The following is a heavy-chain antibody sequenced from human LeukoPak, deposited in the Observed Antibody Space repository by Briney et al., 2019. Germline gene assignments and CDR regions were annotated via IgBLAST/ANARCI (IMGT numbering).Heavy chain of an antibody. J-gene: IGHJ4*02. V-gene: IGHV3-23*01. CDR1: GFAFSSYA. CDR3: AKRSDYGGNGNYFDY. D-gene: IGHD4-23*01. Sequence: GRSLRLSCAASGFAFSSYAMTWVRQAPGKGLEWVSTISGRDTNTYYADSVEGRFIISRDNSKNTLYLQMNSLRAEDTAVYYCAKRSDYGGNGNYFDYWGQGTPVTVSS. CDR2: ISGRDTNT.